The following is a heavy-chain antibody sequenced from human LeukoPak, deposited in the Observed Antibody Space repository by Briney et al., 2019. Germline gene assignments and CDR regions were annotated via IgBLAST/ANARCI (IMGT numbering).Heavy chain of an antibody. J-gene: IGHJ3*02. CDR1: GGSISSDGVY. CDR3: ARGRAFDI. CDR2: IFHSGGT. V-gene: IGHV4-39*07. Sequence: SETLSLTCTVSGGSISSDGVYWGWVRQPPGKGLEWIGSIFHSGGTYLNPSLKSRVIIPVDTSKNQFSLNLSSVTAADTAVYFCARGRAFDIWGQGTMVTVSS.